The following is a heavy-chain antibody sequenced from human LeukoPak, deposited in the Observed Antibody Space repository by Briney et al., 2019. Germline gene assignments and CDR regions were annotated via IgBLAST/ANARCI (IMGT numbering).Heavy chain of an antibody. CDR3: AKPSSGWTSFDY. V-gene: IGHV3-23*01. CDR1: GFTLRNYA. D-gene: IGHD6-19*01. Sequence: PGGSLRLSCPASGFTLRNYAMSWVRQAPGKGLEWVSGISSSGGTTYYADSVKGRFTISRDNSKNTLYLQVNSLRAEDTAVYYCAKPSSGWTSFDYWGQGTLVTVS. CDR2: ISSSGGTT. J-gene: IGHJ4*02.